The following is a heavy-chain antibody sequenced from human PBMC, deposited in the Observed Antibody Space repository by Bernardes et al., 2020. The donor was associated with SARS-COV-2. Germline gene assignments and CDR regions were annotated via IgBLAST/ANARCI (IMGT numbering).Heavy chain of an antibody. CDR2: IYYSGST. CDR1: GGSISSYY. V-gene: IGHV4-59*01. CDR3: ARGPVTTVTDAFDI. Sequence: SEPLSLTCTVSGGSISSYYWSWLRQPPGKGLEWIGYIYYSGSTNYNPSLKSRVTISVDTSKNQFSLKLSSVTAADTAVYYCARGPVTTVTDAFDIWGQGTMVTVSS. J-gene: IGHJ3*02. D-gene: IGHD4-4*01.